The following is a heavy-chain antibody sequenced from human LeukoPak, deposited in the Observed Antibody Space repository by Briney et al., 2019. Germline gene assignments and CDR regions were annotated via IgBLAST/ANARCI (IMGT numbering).Heavy chain of an antibody. J-gene: IGHJ5*02. D-gene: IGHD6-19*01. CDR3: ARGQQQWLEDWFDP. Sequence: GASVKVSCKASGYTFTSYDINWVRQATGQGLEWMGWMNINSGNTEYAQKFQGRVTMTRNTSISTAYMELSSLRSEDTAVNYCARGQQQWLEDWFDPWGQGTLVTVSS. CDR2: MNINSGNT. CDR1: GYTFTSYD. V-gene: IGHV1-8*01.